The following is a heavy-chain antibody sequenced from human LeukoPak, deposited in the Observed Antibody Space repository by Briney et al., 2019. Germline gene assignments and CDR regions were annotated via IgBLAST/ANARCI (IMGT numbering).Heavy chain of an antibody. J-gene: IGHJ4*02. Sequence: SGGSLRLSCAASGSYWMHWVRQAPGKGLVWVSHINSDGSWTSYADSVKGRFTISKDNAKNTVYLQMNNLRAGDTAVYYCVSFYETYWGRGTLVTVSS. CDR2: INSDGSWT. V-gene: IGHV3-74*01. D-gene: IGHD2/OR15-2a*01. CDR1: GSYW. CDR3: VSFYETY.